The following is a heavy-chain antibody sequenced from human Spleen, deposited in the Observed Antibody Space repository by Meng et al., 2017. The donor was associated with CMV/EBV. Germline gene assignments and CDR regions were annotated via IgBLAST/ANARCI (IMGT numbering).Heavy chain of an antibody. J-gene: IGHJ6*02. CDR3: ARLHCSSTSCYNYYYYYGMDV. CDR2: ISSSGSAI. V-gene: IGHV3-48*03. D-gene: IGHD2-2*01. CDR1: GFRFSSYE. Sequence: GGSLRLSCAASGFRFSSYEMNWVRQAPGKGLECIAHISSSGSAIYHADSVKGRFTVSRDNAKDSLYLQMNSLRAEDTAVYYCARLHCSSTSCYNYYYYYGMDVWGQGTTVTVSS.